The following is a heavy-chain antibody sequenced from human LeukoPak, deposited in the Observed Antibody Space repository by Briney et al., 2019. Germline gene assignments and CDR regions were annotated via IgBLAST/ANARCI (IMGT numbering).Heavy chain of an antibody. CDR3: VIHVPHQDGNQRGFEH. CDR2: IYHSGST. Sequence: KPSETLSLTCTVSGDSISSSSYYWGWIRQPPGKGLEWIASIYHSGSTYYNPSLKSRVTISVDTSKNHFSLMLNSVSAADTAVYHCVIHVPHQDGNQRGFEHWGQGTVVTVSS. J-gene: IGHJ1*01. CDR1: GDSISSSSYY. V-gene: IGHV4-39*01. D-gene: IGHD1-1*01.